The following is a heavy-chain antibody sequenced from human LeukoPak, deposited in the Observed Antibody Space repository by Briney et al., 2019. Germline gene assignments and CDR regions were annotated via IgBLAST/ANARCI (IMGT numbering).Heavy chain of an antibody. CDR1: GYTFTGYY. CDR3: AREEGGDWFDP. V-gene: IGHV1-2*02. Sequence: ASVKVACKASGYTFTGYYMHWVRQAPGQGLEWMGWINPNSGGTNYAQKFQGRVTMTRDTSISTAYMEQSRLRSDDTAVYYCAREEGGDWFDPWGQGTLVTVSS. J-gene: IGHJ5*02. D-gene: IGHD3-16*01. CDR2: INPNSGGT.